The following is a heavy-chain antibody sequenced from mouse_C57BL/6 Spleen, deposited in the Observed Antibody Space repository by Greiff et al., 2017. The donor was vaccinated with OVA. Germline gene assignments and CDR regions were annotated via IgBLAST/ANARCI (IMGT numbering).Heavy chain of an antibody. CDR3: TTSLRGYYDMDY. CDR2: IDPENGDT. V-gene: IGHV14-4*01. CDR1: GFNIKDDY. D-gene: IGHD1-1*01. Sequence: VQLQQSGAELVRPGASVKLSCTASGFNIKDDYMHWVKQRPEQGLEWIGWIDPENGDTEYASKFQGKATITEDTSSNTAYLQLSSLTSEDTAVYYCTTSLRGYYDMDYWGQGTSVTVSS. J-gene: IGHJ4*01.